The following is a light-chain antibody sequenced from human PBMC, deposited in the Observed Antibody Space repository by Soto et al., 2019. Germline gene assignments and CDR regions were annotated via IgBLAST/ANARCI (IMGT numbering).Light chain of an antibody. CDR3: SSYTTSRSWV. CDR1: SSDVGGYNY. Sequence: QSALTQPASVSGSPGQSITISCTGTSSDVGGYNYVSWFQQHPGKAPKVMIFEVSNRPSGVSNRFSGSKSGNTASLTISGLQADDEGEYYCSSYTTSRSWVFGGGTKVTVL. V-gene: IGLV2-14*01. J-gene: IGLJ3*02. CDR2: EVS.